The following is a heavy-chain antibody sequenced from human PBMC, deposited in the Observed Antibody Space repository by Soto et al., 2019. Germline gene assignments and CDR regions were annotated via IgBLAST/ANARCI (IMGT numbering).Heavy chain of an antibody. CDR3: AKDGLLAYCGGDCGGYFDY. CDR2: ISGSGGST. V-gene: IGHV3-23*01. Sequence: GGSLRLSCAASGFTFSSYAMSWVRQAPGKGLEWVSAISGSGGSTYYADSVKGRFTISRDNSKNTLYLQMNSLRAEDTAVYYCAKDGLLAYCGGDCGGYFDYWGQGTLVTVSS. D-gene: IGHD2-21*02. CDR1: GFTFSSYA. J-gene: IGHJ4*02.